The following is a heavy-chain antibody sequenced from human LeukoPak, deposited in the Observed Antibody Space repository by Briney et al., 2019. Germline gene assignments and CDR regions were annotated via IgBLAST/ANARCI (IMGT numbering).Heavy chain of an antibody. D-gene: IGHD5-24*01. Sequence: TSETLSLTCSVSGGSISSSSSYWGWIRQPPGKGLEWIGSIYYSGSSFDNPALKSRVTISVDTSKNQFSLKLSSVTAADTAVYYCARHRSGWLQSSFDYWGQGTLVTVSS. CDR3: ARHRSGWLQSSFDY. V-gene: IGHV4-39*01. CDR1: GGSISSSSSY. J-gene: IGHJ4*02. CDR2: IYYSGSS.